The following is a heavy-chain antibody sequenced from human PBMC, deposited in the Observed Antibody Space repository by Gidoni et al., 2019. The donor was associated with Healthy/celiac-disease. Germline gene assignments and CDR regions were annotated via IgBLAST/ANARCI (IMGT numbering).Heavy chain of an antibody. V-gene: IGHV6-1*01. J-gene: IGHJ5*02. CDR3: ARGPKPLRFLEWLLYLNWFDP. CDR2: TYYRSKWYN. Sequence: QVQLQQSGPGLVKPSQTLSLTCAISGARVSSTSSAWNRIRQSPSRGLEWLGRTYYRSKWYNDYAVSVKSRITINPDTSKNQFSLQLNSVTPEDTAVYYCARGPKPLRFLEWLLYLNWFDPWGQGTLVTVSS. CDR1: GARVSSTSSA. D-gene: IGHD3-3*01.